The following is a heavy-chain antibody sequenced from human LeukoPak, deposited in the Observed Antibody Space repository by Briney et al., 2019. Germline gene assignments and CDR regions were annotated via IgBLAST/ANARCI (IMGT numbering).Heavy chain of an antibody. D-gene: IGHD6-13*01. CDR3: ARDSGSSSWPRYYYYMYV. V-gene: IGHV3-7*01. Sequence: GGSLRLSCAASGFTFSSYWMSWVRQAPGKGLVWVANIKQDGSEKYYVDSVKGRFTISRDNAKNSLYLQMNSLRAEDTAVYYCARDSGSSSWPRYYYYMYVWGKGTTVTVSS. J-gene: IGHJ6*03. CDR1: GFTFSSYW. CDR2: IKQDGSEK.